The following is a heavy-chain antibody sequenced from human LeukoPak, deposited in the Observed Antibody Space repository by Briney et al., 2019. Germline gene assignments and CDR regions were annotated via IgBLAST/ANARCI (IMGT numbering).Heavy chain of an antibody. D-gene: IGHD3-3*01. J-gene: IGHJ6*03. CDR1: DYTFTSYG. CDR3: ARDGPIYNFWSGYYTTMGYYYYYMDV. Sequence: ASVKVSCKASDYTFTSYGISWVRQAPGQGLEWMGWISAYNGNTNYAQKLQGRVTMTTDTSTSTAYMELRSLRSDDTAVYYCARDGPIYNFWSGYYTTMGYYYYYMDVWGKGTTVTVSS. V-gene: IGHV1-18*01. CDR2: ISAYNGNT.